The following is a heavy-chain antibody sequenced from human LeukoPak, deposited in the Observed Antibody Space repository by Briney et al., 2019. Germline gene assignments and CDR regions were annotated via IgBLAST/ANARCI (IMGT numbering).Heavy chain of an antibody. D-gene: IGHD3-22*01. Sequence: ASVKVSCNASGFTLNGYYIHWVRPAPGQGLEWMGWINPNSGGTNYAQKFQGRVTMTRDTSISPAYMELSRLRSDDTAVYYCAREWMTYYYDSSGYSPCDYWGQGTLVTVSS. CDR1: GFTLNGYY. CDR2: INPNSGGT. J-gene: IGHJ4*02. V-gene: IGHV1-2*02. CDR3: AREWMTYYYDSSGYSPCDY.